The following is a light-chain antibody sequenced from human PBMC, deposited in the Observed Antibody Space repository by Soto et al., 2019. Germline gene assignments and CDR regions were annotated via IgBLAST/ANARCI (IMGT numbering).Light chain of an antibody. CDR3: QQYNNWPQT. V-gene: IGKV3-15*01. CDR1: QSVSIN. J-gene: IGKJ4*01. CDR2: GAA. Sequence: EIVMTQSPATLSVSPGERATLSCRASQSVSINLAWYQQKPGQAPRLLIYGAATRATGVPARISGSGSGTEFTLTISSLQSEDFEVYYCQQYNNWPQTFGGGTKVEIK.